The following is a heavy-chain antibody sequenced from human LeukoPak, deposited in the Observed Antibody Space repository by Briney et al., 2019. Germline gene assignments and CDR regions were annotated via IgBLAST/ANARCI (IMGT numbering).Heavy chain of an antibody. CDR3: AKATRGAFDY. CDR1: GFTFSSYA. J-gene: IGHJ4*02. D-gene: IGHD3-10*01. CDR2: ISGSGGST. Sequence: PGGSLRLSCAASGFTFSSYAMSWVRQAPGKGLEWVSTISGSGGSTSYADSVKGRFTISRDNSKNTLFLQMNSLRAEDTAVYYCAKATRGAFDYWGQGTLVTVPS. V-gene: IGHV3-23*01.